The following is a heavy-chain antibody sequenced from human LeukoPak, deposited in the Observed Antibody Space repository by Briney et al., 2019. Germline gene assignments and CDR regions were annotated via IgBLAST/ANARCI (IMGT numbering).Heavy chain of an antibody. V-gene: IGHV5-51*01. J-gene: IGHJ5*02. CDR3: ARLHRSRTYDGDP. D-gene: IGHD3-10*01. Sequence: KVGESLKISCKGSGYSFTNYWIAWVRQMPGKGLEWMGIIYPGDSDTRYSPSFQGQVTISADKSISTAYLQWSSLKASDTAMYFCARLHRSRTYDGDPWGQGTLVTVSS. CDR1: GYSFTNYW. CDR2: IYPGDSDT.